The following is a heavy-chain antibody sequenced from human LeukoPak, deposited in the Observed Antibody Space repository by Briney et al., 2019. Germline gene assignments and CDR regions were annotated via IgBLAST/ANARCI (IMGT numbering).Heavy chain of an antibody. D-gene: IGHD1-26*01. J-gene: IGHJ4*02. CDR2: INPNSGGT. Sequence: ASVKVSCKASGYTFTGYYMHWVRQAPGQGLEWMGWINPNSGGTNYAQKFQGRVTMTRDTSISTAYMELSRLRSDDTAVYYCASFPEGSGSYYSLDYCRQGTLVTVSS. CDR3: ASFPEGSGSYYSLDY. CDR1: GYTFTGYY. V-gene: IGHV1-2*02.